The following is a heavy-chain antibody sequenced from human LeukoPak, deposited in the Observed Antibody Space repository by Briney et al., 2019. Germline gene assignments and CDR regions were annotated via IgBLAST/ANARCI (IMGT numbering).Heavy chain of an antibody. Sequence: RGSLRLSCAASGFTFGDHYMDWVRQAPGKGLEWVSRTKNKANSYTTQYAASVKGRFTVSRDDSKNSLSLQMNNLETEDTAVYYCARDASASLDYWGQGTLVTVSS. V-gene: IGHV3-72*01. J-gene: IGHJ4*02. CDR3: ARDASASLDY. D-gene: IGHD2-2*01. CDR2: TKNKANSYTT. CDR1: GFTFGDHY.